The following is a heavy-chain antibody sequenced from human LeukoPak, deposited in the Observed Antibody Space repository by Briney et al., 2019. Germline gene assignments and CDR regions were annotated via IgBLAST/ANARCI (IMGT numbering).Heavy chain of an antibody. CDR1: GFTFSSNG. Sequence: GGSLRLSCVVSGFTFSSNGMSWVRQAPGKGLEWVSAISGSGGTTAYADSVKGRFTISRDNSKNTLYLQMNSLRAEDTAVYYCARAPPCSGGSCYSGYFVCWGQGTLVTVSS. J-gene: IGHJ4*02. V-gene: IGHV3-23*01. CDR2: ISGSGGTT. D-gene: IGHD2-15*01. CDR3: ARAPPCSGGSCYSGYFVC.